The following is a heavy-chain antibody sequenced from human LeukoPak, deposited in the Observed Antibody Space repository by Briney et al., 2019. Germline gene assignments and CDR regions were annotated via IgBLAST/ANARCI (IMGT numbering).Heavy chain of an antibody. CDR3: ARASYSRSLGY. J-gene: IGHJ4*02. Sequence: GRSLRLSCAASGFTFSSYGMHWVRQAPGKGLEWVAVIWYGGSNKYYADSVKGRFTISRDNSKNTLYLQMNSLRAEDTAVYYCARASYSRSLGYWGQGTLVTVSS. V-gene: IGHV3-33*08. CDR2: IWYGGSNK. D-gene: IGHD3-22*01. CDR1: GFTFSSYG.